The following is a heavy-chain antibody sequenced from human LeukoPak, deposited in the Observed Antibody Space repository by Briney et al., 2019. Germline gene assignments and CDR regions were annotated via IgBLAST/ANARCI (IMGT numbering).Heavy chain of an antibody. Sequence: GGSLRLSCAASGFTFDDYAMHWVRQAPGKGLEWVSGISWNSGSIGYADSVKGRFTISRDNAKNSLYLQMNSLRAEDTALYYCAKDSGAMVRGATDYWGQGTLVTVSS. J-gene: IGHJ4*02. D-gene: IGHD3-10*01. CDR3: AKDSGAMVRGATDY. CDR2: ISWNSGSI. CDR1: GFTFDDYA. V-gene: IGHV3-9*01.